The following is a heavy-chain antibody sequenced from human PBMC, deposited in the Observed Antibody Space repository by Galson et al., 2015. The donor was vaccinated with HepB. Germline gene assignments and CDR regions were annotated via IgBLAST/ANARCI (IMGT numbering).Heavy chain of an antibody. V-gene: IGHV3-11*01. CDR1: GFPFSVYD. D-gene: IGHD6-19*01. CDR3: ARVGSSGWYQTYYFDY. CDR2: ISNSGRTI. J-gene: IGHJ4*02. Sequence: SLRLSCAASGFPFSVYDMTWIRQAPGKGLEWVSNISNSGRTIYYADSATGRFTISRDNAKNSLYLQMNSLRAEDTAVFYCARVGSSGWYQTYYFDYWGQGTLVTVSS.